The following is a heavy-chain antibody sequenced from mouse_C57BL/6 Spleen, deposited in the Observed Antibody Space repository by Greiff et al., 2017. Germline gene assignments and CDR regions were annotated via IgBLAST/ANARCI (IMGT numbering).Heavy chain of an antibody. D-gene: IGHD1-1*01. V-gene: IGHV5-17*01. Sequence: EVKLMESGGGLVKPGGSLKLSCAASGFTFSDYGMHWVRQAPEKGLEWVAYISSGSSTIYYADTVKGRFTISRDNAKNTLFLQMTSLRSEATAMYYCARHAYYYGSSWDFDYWGQGTTLTVSS. CDR2: ISSGSSTI. J-gene: IGHJ2*01. CDR1: GFTFSDYG. CDR3: ARHAYYYGSSWDFDY.